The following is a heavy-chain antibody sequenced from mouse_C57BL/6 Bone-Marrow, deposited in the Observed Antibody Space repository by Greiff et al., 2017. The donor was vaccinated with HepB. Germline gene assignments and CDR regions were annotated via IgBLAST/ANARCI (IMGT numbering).Heavy chain of an antibody. Sequence: QVQLQQPGAELVMPGASVKLSCKASGYTFTSYWMHWVKQRPGQGLEWIGEIDPSDSYTNYNQKFKGKSTLTVDKSSSTAYMQLSSLTSEDSAVYYCARGDYDGNPYAMDYWGQGISVTVSS. CDR2: IDPSDSYT. CDR3: ARGDYDGNPYAMDY. J-gene: IGHJ4*01. CDR1: GYTFTSYW. V-gene: IGHV1-69*01. D-gene: IGHD2-4*01.